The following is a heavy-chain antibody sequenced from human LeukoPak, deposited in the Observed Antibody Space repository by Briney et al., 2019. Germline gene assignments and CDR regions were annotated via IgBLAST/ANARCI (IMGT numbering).Heavy chain of an antibody. Sequence: GRSLRLSCAASGFTFSTYAIHWVRQAPGKGLEWVAVISYDGINKYYANSVKGRFTISRDNSKNTLSLQMNSLRAEDTAVYYCAREPSYSSSWYTSCDYWGQGTLVTVSS. CDR1: GFTFSTYA. V-gene: IGHV3-30*04. J-gene: IGHJ4*02. D-gene: IGHD6-13*01. CDR2: ISYDGINK. CDR3: AREPSYSSSWYTSCDY.